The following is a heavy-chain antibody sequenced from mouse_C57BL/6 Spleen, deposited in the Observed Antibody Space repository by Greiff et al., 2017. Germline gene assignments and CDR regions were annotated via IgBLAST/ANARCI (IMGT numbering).Heavy chain of an antibody. CDR1: GFNIKNTY. V-gene: IGHV14-3*01. Sequence: VQLKESVAELVRPGASVKLSCTASGFNIKNTYMHWVKQRPEQGLEWIGRIDPANGNTKYAPKFQGKAPLTADPSSNTAYLQLSSLTSEDTAIYYCARGEPASQLDYWGQGTTLTVSS. J-gene: IGHJ2*01. CDR2: IDPANGNT. CDR3: ARGEPASQLDY. D-gene: IGHD2-12*01.